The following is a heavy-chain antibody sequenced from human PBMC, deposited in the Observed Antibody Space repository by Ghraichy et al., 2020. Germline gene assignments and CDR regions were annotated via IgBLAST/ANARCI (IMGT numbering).Heavy chain of an antibody. Sequence: GGSLRLSCAASGFSFRTYAMHWVRQAPGKGLEWVAVISYDGSVKYYADSVKGRFTISRDNSKNTVYLQMNSLRAEDTGVFYCARDLSQHYSCDSWGQGTLVTVSS. V-gene: IGHV3-30*03. J-gene: IGHJ4*02. D-gene: IGHD3-16*02. CDR1: GFSFRTYA. CDR3: ARDLSQHYSCDS. CDR2: ISYDGSVK.